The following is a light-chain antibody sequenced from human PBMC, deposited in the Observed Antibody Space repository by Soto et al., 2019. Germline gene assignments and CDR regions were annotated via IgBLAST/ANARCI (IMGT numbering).Light chain of an antibody. Sequence: EIVLTQSPATLSLSPGERATLSCRASQSVSSYLAWYQQRPGQAPRLLIYDVSNGATGIPARFSGSGSGTDFTLTISSLEAEDFSVYYCQQSSDWPLTFGGGTKVEIK. CDR1: QSVSSY. J-gene: IGKJ4*01. CDR3: QQSSDWPLT. V-gene: IGKV3-11*01. CDR2: DVS.